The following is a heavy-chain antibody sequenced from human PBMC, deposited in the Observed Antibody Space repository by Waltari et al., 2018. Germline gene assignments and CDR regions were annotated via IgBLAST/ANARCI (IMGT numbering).Heavy chain of an antibody. CDR1: GGSISSYY. CDR2: IYYSGST. D-gene: IGHD6-13*01. J-gene: IGHJ5*02. CDR3: ARWNVAAAGTGSWFDP. Sequence: QVQLQESGPGLVKPSETLSLTCTVSGGSISSYYWSWIRPPPGKGLEWIGYIYYSGSTNYNPSLKSRVTISVDTSKNQFSLKLSSVTAADTAVYYCARWNVAAAGTGSWFDPWGQGTLVTVSS. V-gene: IGHV4-59*01.